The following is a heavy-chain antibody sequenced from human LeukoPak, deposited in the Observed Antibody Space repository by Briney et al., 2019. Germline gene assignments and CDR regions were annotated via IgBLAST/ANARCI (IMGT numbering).Heavy chain of an antibody. Sequence: ASVKVSFKTSGYTFTSYAIHWVRQAPGQRLEWMGWINAGNDNTKYSQKFQGRVTLTRDTSASTAYMELSSLRSEDTAVYYCARDEYYYDSSGYYIDAFDIWGQGTMVTVSS. D-gene: IGHD3-22*01. J-gene: IGHJ3*02. V-gene: IGHV1-3*01. CDR2: INAGNDNT. CDR1: GYTFTSYA. CDR3: ARDEYYYDSSGYYIDAFDI.